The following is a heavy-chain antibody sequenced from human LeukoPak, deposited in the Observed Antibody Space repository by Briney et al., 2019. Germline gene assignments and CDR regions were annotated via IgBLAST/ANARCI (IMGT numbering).Heavy chain of an antibody. Sequence: PGGSLRLSCAASGFTFSTYWMHWVRQAPGKGLVWVSRIKSDGSTNYADSVKGRFTVSRDNAKNTVSLQMNSLRPEDTGVYYCARAPSEIGGYYPEYFRHWGQSTLVTVSS. CDR2: IKSDGST. CDR1: GFTFSTYW. D-gene: IGHD3-22*01. CDR3: ARAPSEIGGYYPEYFRH. J-gene: IGHJ1*01. V-gene: IGHV3-74*01.